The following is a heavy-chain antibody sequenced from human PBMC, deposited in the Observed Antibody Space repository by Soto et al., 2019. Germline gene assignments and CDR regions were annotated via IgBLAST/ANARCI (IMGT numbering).Heavy chain of an antibody. CDR1: GFTFSSYW. V-gene: IGHV3-7*02. CDR2: XXXXXXXX. D-gene: IGHD2-8*02. Sequence: DVQLVESGGGLVQPGGSLRLSCAASGFTFSSYWMSWVRQAPGKGXXWXXXXXXXXXXXXXVDSVKGRFTIXRDXAKXXXXXXXXXXXXXXXXXXXXXXXAGGVSGYWGQGTLVTVSS. CDR3: XXXAGGVSGY. J-gene: IGHJ4*02.